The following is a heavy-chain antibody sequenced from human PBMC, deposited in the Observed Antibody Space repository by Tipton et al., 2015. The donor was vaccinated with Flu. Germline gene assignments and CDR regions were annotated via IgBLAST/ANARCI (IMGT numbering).Heavy chain of an antibody. D-gene: IGHD4-11*01. J-gene: IGHJ5*02. CDR1: GDSIGSDYY. V-gene: IGHV4-38-2*01. CDR2: IYHSGTA. CDR3: ARRHYSNYVSDPKSWFDP. Sequence: TLSLTCSVSGDSIGSDYYWGWIRQPPGKGLEWIGTIYHSGTAYYNPSLKSRVTISIDTSRNQFSLNMKSVTAADMAVYYCARRHYSNYVSDPKSWFDPWGQGTLVAVSS.